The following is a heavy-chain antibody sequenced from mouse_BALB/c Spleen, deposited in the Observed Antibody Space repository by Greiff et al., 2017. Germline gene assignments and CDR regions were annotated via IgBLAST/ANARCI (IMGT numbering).Heavy chain of an antibody. Sequence: VQLKESGAELVKPGASVKLSCTASGFNIKDTYMHWVKQRPEQGLEWIGRIDPANGNTKYDPKFQGKATITADTSSNTAYLQLSSLTSEDTAVYYCARSGDYAHYYAMDYWGQGTSVTVSS. J-gene: IGHJ4*01. D-gene: IGHD2-4*01. CDR1: GFNIKDTY. CDR3: ARSGDYAHYYAMDY. V-gene: IGHV14-3*02. CDR2: IDPANGNT.